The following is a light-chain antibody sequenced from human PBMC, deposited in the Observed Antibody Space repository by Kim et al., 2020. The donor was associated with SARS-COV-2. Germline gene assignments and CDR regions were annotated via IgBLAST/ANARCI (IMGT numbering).Light chain of an antibody. CDR1: ARDVGGYNY. J-gene: IGLJ1*01. CDR2: DVS. Sequence: CTTHACSGTARDVGGYNYGSGYQHRPGKAPKLMIYDVSQRPSGVSDRFSGSKSGNAASLTISGLQAEDEADYYCYSYTGSSTPYVFGTGTKVTVL. CDR3: YSYTGSSTPYV. V-gene: IGLV2-14*03.